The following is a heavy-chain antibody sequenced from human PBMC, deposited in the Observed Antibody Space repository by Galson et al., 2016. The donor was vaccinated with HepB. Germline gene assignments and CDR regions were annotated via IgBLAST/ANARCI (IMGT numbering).Heavy chain of an antibody. CDR1: GFTFSSYA. V-gene: IGHV3-23*01. J-gene: IGHJ4*02. Sequence: SLRLSCAASGFTFSSYAMAWVRQAPGKGLEWVSGMSDSDDIYYSPTVKGRFTISRDNSKNTVFLQLTSLRAEDTAVYYCAKDKRGYSSAWYWYFDYWGPGTLVSVSS. D-gene: IGHD6-13*01. CDR3: AKDKRGYSSAWYWYFDY. CDR2: MSDSDDI.